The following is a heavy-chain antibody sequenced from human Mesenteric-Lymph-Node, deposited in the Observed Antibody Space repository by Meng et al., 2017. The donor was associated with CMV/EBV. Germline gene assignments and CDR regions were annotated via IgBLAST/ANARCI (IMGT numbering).Heavy chain of an antibody. V-gene: IGHV3-48*04. D-gene: IGHD3-3*01. Sequence: GESLKISCTASGFTFSDYSMKWVRQTPGQGLEWISYISSSGLTIYYSDSVEGRFTISRDNSKNTLHLQMNSLRAEDTAVYYCAKDHGITIFGVVQTYYYGMDVWGQGTTVTVSS. CDR2: ISSSGLTI. CDR3: AKDHGITIFGVVQTYYYGMDV. J-gene: IGHJ6*02. CDR1: GFTFSDYS.